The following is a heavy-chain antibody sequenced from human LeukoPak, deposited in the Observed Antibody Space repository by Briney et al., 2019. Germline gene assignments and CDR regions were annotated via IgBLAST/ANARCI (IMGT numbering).Heavy chain of an antibody. CDR1: GFTFSSYS. CDR3: ARATPYYYALDV. J-gene: IGHJ6*04. CDR2: ISSISTYI. V-gene: IGHV3-21*01. Sequence: PGGSLRLSCAASGFTFSSYSMNWVRQAPGKGLEWVSSISSISTYIYYADSVKGRFTISRDNAKNSLYLQMNSLRAEDTAVYYCARATPYYYALDVWGKGTTFTVSS.